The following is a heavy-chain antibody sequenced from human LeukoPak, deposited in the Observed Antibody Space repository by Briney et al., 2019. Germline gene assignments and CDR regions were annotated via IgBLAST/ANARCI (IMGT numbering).Heavy chain of an antibody. CDR1: GASISGYY. D-gene: IGHD5-24*01. V-gene: IGHV4-59*01. Sequence: SETLSLTCTVSGASISGYYWSWIRQPPGKRLEWIGYIISTGTINYNPSLKSRVTISIDTSKNQLSLQLTSVTAADTAVYYCAGGYKYAYYNYYYMDVWGKGTTVTVSS. CDR3: AGGYKYAYYNYYYMDV. CDR2: IISTGTI. J-gene: IGHJ6*03.